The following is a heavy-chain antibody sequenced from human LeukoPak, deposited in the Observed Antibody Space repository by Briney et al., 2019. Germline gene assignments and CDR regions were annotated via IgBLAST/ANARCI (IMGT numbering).Heavy chain of an antibody. J-gene: IGHJ4*02. CDR3: ARHHYGSGNYYDS. CDR2: IWYDGSNK. CDR1: GFTFSSYG. Sequence: GGSLRLSCAASGFTFSSYGMTWVRQAPGKGLEWVALIWYDGSNKNYADSVKGRFTISRDNSKNTLYLQMNSLRAEDTAVYYCARHHYGSGNYYDSWGQGTLVTVSS. D-gene: IGHD3-10*01. V-gene: IGHV3-33*08.